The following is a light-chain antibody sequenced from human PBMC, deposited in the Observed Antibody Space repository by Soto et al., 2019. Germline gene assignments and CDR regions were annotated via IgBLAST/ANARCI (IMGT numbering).Light chain of an antibody. CDR1: NIATKG. CDR3: QVWDTSSAHPGV. Sequence: SYELTQPPSVSVAPGQTASITCGGTNIATKGVHWYQHKPGQAPVLVVFDGSDRPSGIPDRFSGSHSGNTATLTISRVEAGDEADYSCQVWDTSSAHPGVFGGGTKVTVL. V-gene: IGLV3-21*02. J-gene: IGLJ3*02. CDR2: DGS.